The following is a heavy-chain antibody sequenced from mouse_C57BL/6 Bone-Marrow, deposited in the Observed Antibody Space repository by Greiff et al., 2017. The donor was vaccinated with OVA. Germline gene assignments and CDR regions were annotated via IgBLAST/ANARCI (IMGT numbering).Heavy chain of an antibody. CDR2: ISSGGSYT. CDR1: GFTFSSYC. V-gene: IGHV5-6*01. Sequence: EVQGVESGGDLVKPGGSLKLSCAASGFTFSSYCMSWVRQTPDKRLEWVATISSGGSYTYYPDSVKGRFTISRDNAKNTLYLQMSSLKSEDTAMYYCARHPSLPPFDYWGQGTTLTVSS. D-gene: IGHD2-1*01. J-gene: IGHJ2*01. CDR3: ARHPSLPPFDY.